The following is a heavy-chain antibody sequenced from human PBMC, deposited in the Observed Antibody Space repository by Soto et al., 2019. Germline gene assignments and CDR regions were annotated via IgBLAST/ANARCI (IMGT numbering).Heavy chain of an antibody. CDR3: AKTVDIGYDYRPRYYFDY. CDR1: GGSISSSSYY. Sequence: QLQLQESGPGLVKPSETLSLTCSVSGGSISSSSYYWGWIRQPPGKGLEWIGSIYYSGSTYYNPSLQSRATISLDSSKNQFPLKLSSVTAADTAVYYCAKTVDIGYDYRPRYYFDYWGPGTLVTVSS. CDR2: IYYSGST. J-gene: IGHJ4*02. D-gene: IGHD3-22*01. V-gene: IGHV4-39*01.